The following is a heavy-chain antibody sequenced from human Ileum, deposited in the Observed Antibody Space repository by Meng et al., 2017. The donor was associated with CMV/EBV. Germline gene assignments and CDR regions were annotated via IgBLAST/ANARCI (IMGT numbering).Heavy chain of an antibody. Sequence: GGSLLLYCAVSGFTFRNYPMHWVRQAPGKGLEWVAGISYDGDNKYHTDSVLGRFTISRDNSKNTLFLQMNGLRGEDTAIYYCARENDYNNYFDYWGRGTQVTVSS. J-gene: IGHJ4*02. D-gene: IGHD4-11*01. CDR1: GFTFRNYP. V-gene: IGHV3-30*03. CDR2: ISYDGDNK. CDR3: ARENDYNNYFDY.